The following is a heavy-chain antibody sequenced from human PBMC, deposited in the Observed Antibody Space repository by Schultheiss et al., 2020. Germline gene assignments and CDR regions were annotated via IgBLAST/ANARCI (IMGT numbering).Heavy chain of an antibody. Sequence: SETLSLTCTVSGGSISSGRYYWNWIRQHPGKGLEWIGYIYYSGSTYYNPSLKSRVIISVDTSKNQFSLKLSSVTAADTAVYYCARDPLSSWSYGMDVWGQGTTVTVSS. CDR1: GGSISSGRYY. CDR2: IYYSGST. J-gene: IGHJ6*02. D-gene: IGHD6-13*01. V-gene: IGHV4-31*03. CDR3: ARDPLSSWSYGMDV.